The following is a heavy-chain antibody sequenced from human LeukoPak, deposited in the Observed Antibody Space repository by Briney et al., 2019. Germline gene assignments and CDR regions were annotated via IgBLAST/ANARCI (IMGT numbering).Heavy chain of an antibody. CDR2: IYYRGST. J-gene: IGHJ5*02. V-gene: IGHV4-59*01. CDR1: GGFLSSFY. CDR3: ARGGVFPRQFDP. Sequence: SETLSLTCTVSGGFLSSFYWSWIRQPQGKGLEWIGYIYYRGSTTYNPSLKSRVTISVDTSTNQFSLNLTSVTAADTAVYYCARGGVFPRQFDPWGQGTLVTVSS. D-gene: IGHD3-16*01.